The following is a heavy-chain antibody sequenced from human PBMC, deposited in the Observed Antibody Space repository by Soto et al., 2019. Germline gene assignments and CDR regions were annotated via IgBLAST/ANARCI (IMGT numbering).Heavy chain of an antibody. Sequence: GGSLRLSCAASGFTFSSYAMSWVRQAPGKGLEWVSAISGSGGSTYYADSVKGRFTISRDNSKNTLYLQMNSLRAEDTAVYYCAKDIIRYSSSWYPFDYWGQGTLVTVSS. D-gene: IGHD6-13*01. CDR2: ISGSGGST. J-gene: IGHJ4*02. V-gene: IGHV3-23*01. CDR1: GFTFSSYA. CDR3: AKDIIRYSSSWYPFDY.